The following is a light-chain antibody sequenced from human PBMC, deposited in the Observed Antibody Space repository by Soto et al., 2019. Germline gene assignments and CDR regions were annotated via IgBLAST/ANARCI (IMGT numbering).Light chain of an antibody. CDR3: QQYGSSPLT. J-gene: IGKJ4*01. CDR1: QSFNSNS. Sequence: EILLTQSPGTLSLSPGERATLSCGASQSFNSNSLAWYQQKVGQAPRLLFYAASNRATGVSDRFSGSGSGTDFTLTICRLEPEDFAVYHCQQYGSSPLTFGGGTKVDIK. CDR2: AAS. V-gene: IGKV3-20*01.